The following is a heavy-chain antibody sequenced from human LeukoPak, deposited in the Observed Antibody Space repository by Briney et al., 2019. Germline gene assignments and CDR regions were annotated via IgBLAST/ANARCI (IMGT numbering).Heavy chain of an antibody. Sequence: PSETLSLTCTVSGGSISSYYWSWIRQPPGKGLEWIGYIYYSGSTNYNPSLKSRVTMSVDTSKNQFSLKLSSVTAADTAVYYCASGIVGATPFDYWGQGTLVTVSS. CDR1: GGSISSYY. J-gene: IGHJ4*02. V-gene: IGHV4-59*08. CDR2: IYYSGST. CDR3: ASGIVGATPFDY. D-gene: IGHD1-26*01.